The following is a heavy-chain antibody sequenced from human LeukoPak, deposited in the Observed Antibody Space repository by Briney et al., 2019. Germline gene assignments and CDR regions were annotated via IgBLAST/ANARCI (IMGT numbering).Heavy chain of an antibody. CDR2: INHSGST. J-gene: IGHJ4*02. CDR3: ARGRPRGSYSRFRAIFDY. D-gene: IGHD3-10*01. V-gene: IGHV4-34*01. Sequence: PSETLSLTCAVYSGSFSGYYWSWIRQPPRKGLEWIGEINHSGSTNYNPSLKSRVTISVDTSKNQFSLKLSSVTAADTAVYYCARGRPRGSYSRFRAIFDYWGQGTLVTVSS. CDR1: SGSFSGYY.